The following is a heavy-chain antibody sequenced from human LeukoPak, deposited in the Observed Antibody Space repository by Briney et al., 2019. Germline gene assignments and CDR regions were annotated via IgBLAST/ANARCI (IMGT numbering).Heavy chain of an antibody. V-gene: IGHV1-8*01. J-gene: IGHJ3*02. CDR1: GYTFTSYG. Sequence: ASVKVSCKASGYTFTSYGINGVRQAPGQGREWMGWMNPNSGNTGYAQKFQGRVTMTRNTSISTAYMELSSLRSEDTAVYYCATSRIDAFDIWGQGTMVTVSS. D-gene: IGHD2-2*01. CDR2: MNPNSGNT. CDR3: ATSRIDAFDI.